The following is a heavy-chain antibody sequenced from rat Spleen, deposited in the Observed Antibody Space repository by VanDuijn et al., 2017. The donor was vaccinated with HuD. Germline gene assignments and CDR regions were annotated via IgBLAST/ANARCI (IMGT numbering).Heavy chain of an antibody. V-gene: IGHV5-20*01. Sequence: EVQLVESDGGLVQPGGSLKLSCGASGFTFSDYYMAWVRQAPTKGLEWVASMSHDGGGTTFYRDSVKGRFTISRDNAKSTLYLQINSLRSEDTATYYCTRPDNNYYVMDAWGQGASVTVSS. D-gene: IGHD1-10*01. J-gene: IGHJ4*01. CDR1: GFTFSDYY. CDR2: MSHDGGGTT. CDR3: TRPDNNYYVMDA.